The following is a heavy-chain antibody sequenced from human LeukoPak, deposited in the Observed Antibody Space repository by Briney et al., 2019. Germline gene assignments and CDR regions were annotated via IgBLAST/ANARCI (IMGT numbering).Heavy chain of an antibody. V-gene: IGHV3-11*01. CDR3: ARSLMNSVRPYYYYYYGMDV. CDR2: ISSSGSTI. CDR1: GFTFSDYY. D-gene: IGHD1-7*01. Sequence: GGSLRLSCAASGFTFSDYYMSWIGQAPGKGLEWVSYISSSGSTIYYADSVKGRFTISRDNAKNSLYLQMNSLRAEDTAVYYCARSLMNSVRPYYYYYYGMDVWGQGTTVTVSS. J-gene: IGHJ6*02.